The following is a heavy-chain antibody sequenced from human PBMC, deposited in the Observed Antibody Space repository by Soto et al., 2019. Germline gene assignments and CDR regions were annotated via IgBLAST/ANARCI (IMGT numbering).Heavy chain of an antibody. CDR2: IYYSGST. CDR1: GGSISSYY. V-gene: IGHV4-59*01. Sequence: SETLSLTCTVSGGSISSYYWSWIRQPPGKGLEWIGYIYYSGSTNYNPSLKSRVTISVDTSKNQFSLKLSSVTAADTAVYYCARVSGGGRFDYWGQGTLVTVSS. CDR3: ARVSGGGRFDY. D-gene: IGHD2-15*01. J-gene: IGHJ4*02.